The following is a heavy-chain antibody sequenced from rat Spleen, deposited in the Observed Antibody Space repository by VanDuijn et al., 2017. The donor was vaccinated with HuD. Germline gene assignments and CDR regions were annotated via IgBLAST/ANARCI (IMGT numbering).Heavy chain of an antibody. CDR3: ARHYGGYSEYVMDA. J-gene: IGHJ4*01. D-gene: IGHD1-11*01. CDR2: ISYDGSST. Sequence: EVQLVESGGGLVQPGRSMKVSCTASGFTFSNYDMAWVRQAPTKGLEWVATISYDGSSTYYRDSVKGRFTISRDNAKNTLYLQMDSLRSEDTATYYCARHYGGYSEYVMDAWGQGASVTVSS. CDR1: GFTFSNYD. V-gene: IGHV5-29*01.